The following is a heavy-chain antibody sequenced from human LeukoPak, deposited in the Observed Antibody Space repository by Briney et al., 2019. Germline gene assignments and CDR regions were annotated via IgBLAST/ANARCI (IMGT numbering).Heavy chain of an antibody. CDR3: ARISGSYVFDY. CDR2: ISSSTYT. CDR1: GFTFSDYY. J-gene: IGHJ4*02. D-gene: IGHD1-26*01. V-gene: IGHV3-11*03. Sequence: GGSLRLSCAASGFTFSDYYMSWIRQAPGKGLEWISYISSSTYTNYADSVKGRFTISRDNAKNSMYLQMNSLRAEDTAVCYRARISGSYVFDYWGQGTLVTVSS.